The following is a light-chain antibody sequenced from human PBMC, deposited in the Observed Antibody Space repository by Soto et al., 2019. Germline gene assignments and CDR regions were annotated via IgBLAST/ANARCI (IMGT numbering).Light chain of an antibody. Sequence: QAVVTQEPSLTVSPGGTVTLTCASSTGAVTSGYYPNWFQQKPGQVPRALIYSTSYKHSWTPARFSGSLLGGKAALTLSGVQPEDEAEYYCLLYYGGARLWVFGGGTKVTVL. J-gene: IGLJ3*02. CDR3: LLYYGGARLWV. V-gene: IGLV7-43*01. CDR1: TGAVTSGYY. CDR2: STS.